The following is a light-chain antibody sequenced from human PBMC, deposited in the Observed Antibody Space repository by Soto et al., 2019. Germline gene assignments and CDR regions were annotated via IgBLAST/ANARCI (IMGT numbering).Light chain of an antibody. CDR1: SGPVFTSSY. J-gene: IGLJ3*02. Sequence: QTVVTQEPSFSVSPGGTVTLTCGLSSGPVFTSSYPNWYQQTPGQAPRTLIFNTNTRSSGVPDRFSGSILGDKAALTITGAQADDDSYYYCLLYLGGGIWVFGGGTKVT. V-gene: IGLV8-61*01. CDR2: NTN. CDR3: LLYLGGGIWV.